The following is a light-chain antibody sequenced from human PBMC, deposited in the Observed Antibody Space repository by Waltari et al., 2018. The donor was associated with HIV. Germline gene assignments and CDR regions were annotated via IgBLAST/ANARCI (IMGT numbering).Light chain of an antibody. Sequence: ILMTQSPATLSVSPGERVALSCRPSQSVCSNLAWYQQKHGQTPRLLIYVASSRATGIPARVSGSGSGTEFTLTICNLQSEDFAVYYCQQYNNWPPLTFGGGTKVEIK. V-gene: IGKV3-15*01. J-gene: IGKJ4*01. CDR3: QQYNNWPPLT. CDR1: QSVCSN. CDR2: VAS.